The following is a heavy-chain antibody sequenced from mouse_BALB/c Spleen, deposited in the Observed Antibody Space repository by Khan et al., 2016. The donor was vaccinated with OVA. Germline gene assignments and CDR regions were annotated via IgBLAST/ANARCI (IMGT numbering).Heavy chain of an antibody. CDR3: ANGNYGWFAY. Sequence: EVQLQESGGFLLEPGGSLKLSCAASGFTFSSFVMSWVRQTPEKRLEWVATISSAATYTYYPDSVKGRFTISRDNAKNTLYLQMNSLRSDDTAIYYCANGNYGWFAYWGQGTLVTVST. CDR2: ISSAATYT. CDR1: GFTFSSFV. V-gene: IGHV5-9-3*01. D-gene: IGHD2-1*01. J-gene: IGHJ3*01.